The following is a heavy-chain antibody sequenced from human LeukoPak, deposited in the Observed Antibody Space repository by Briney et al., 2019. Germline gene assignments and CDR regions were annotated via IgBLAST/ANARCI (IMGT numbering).Heavy chain of an antibody. Sequence: PGGSLRLSCAPSGFTFSSYWMHWVRQAPGKGLVWVSRINSDGSSTSYADSVKGRFTISRDNAKNTLYLQMNSLRAEDTAVYYCARPSGSYYYDAFDIWGQGTMVTVSS. J-gene: IGHJ3*02. D-gene: IGHD1-26*01. CDR2: INSDGSST. CDR3: ARPSGSYYYDAFDI. CDR1: GFTFSSYW. V-gene: IGHV3-74*01.